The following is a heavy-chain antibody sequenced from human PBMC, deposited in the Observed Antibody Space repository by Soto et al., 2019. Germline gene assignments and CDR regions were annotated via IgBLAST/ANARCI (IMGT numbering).Heavy chain of an antibody. Sequence: GGSLRLTCTASGFNFSDYAMHWVRQAPAKGLEWVAVIWYDGSNKYYANSVKGRFTISRDNSKNTLYLQMNSLRAEDTAVYYCARDGPYDFWSGSAYGMDVWGQGTPVTVSS. V-gene: IGHV3-33*08. D-gene: IGHD3-3*01. CDR2: IWYDGSNK. CDR1: GFNFSDYA. CDR3: ARDGPYDFWSGSAYGMDV. J-gene: IGHJ6*02.